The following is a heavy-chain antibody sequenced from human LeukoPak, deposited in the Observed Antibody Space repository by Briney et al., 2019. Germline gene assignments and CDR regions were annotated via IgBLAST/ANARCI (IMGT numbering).Heavy chain of an antibody. CDR1: GVTFSSYS. Sequence: GGSLRLSCAASGVTFSSYSMNWVRQAPGKGLEWVSSISSSSSYRYYADSVKGRFTIYRDNSKNTLYLLMNSLRAEETAVYYCAKSVSMGIAKGSDWGQGTLVTVSS. CDR3: AKSVSMGIAKGSD. V-gene: IGHV3-21*04. D-gene: IGHD6-13*01. CDR2: ISSSSSYR. J-gene: IGHJ4*02.